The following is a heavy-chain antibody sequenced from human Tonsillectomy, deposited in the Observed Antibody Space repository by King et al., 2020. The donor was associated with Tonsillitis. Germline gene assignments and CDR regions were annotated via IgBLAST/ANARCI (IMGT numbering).Heavy chain of an antibody. J-gene: IGHJ4*02. CDR3: TSVIDY. CDR2: IPYDGSNK. V-gene: IGHV3-30*04. Sequence: QLVQSGGDVVQPGRSLRLSCAASEFTFSSFAMHWVRQAPGKGLEWVAGIPYDGSNKYYADSVKGRFTISRDNSKNTLYLQMNSLRAEDTAVYYCTSVIDYWGQGTLVTVSS. CDR1: EFTFSSFA.